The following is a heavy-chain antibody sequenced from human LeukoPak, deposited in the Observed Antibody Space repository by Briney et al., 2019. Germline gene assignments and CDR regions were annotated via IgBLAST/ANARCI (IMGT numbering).Heavy chain of an antibody. Sequence: GGSLRLSCAASGFTFNNFAMHWVRQAPGKGLEWVSLISADGDKTYNADSVKGRFTISRDNSKNSLHLQMNSLRTEDTAFYYCAKDAVGAAAGYYIDYWGQRTLVTVSP. CDR3: AKDAVGAAAGYYIDY. CDR1: GFTFNNFA. V-gene: IGHV3-43*02. J-gene: IGHJ4*02. D-gene: IGHD6-13*01. CDR2: ISADGDKT.